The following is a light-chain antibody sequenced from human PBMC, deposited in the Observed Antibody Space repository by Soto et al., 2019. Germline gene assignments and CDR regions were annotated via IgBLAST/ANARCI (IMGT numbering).Light chain of an antibody. CDR2: GNS. Sequence: QSVLTQPPSVSGAPWQRVTISCTGSSSNIGAGFDVHWYQQLPGTAPKLLIYGNSNRPSGVPDRFSGSKSGTSASLAITGLQAEDEADYYCQSYDSSLTIYVFGTGTKVTVL. CDR1: SSNIGAGFD. CDR3: QSYDSSLTIYV. J-gene: IGLJ1*01. V-gene: IGLV1-40*01.